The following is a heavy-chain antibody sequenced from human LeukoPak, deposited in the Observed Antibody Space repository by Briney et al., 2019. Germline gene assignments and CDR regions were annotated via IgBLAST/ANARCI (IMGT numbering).Heavy chain of an antibody. J-gene: IGHJ5*02. V-gene: IGHV4-38-2*02. CDR1: GYSISSGYY. D-gene: IGHD4-11*01. CDR2: IYHSGST. Sequence: SETLSLTCTVSGYSISSGYYWGWIRQPPGKGLEGNGSIYHSGSTYYNPSLKSRVTISVDTSKNQFSLKLTSVTAADTAVYYCARTTVTNIWFDPWGQGTPVTVSS. CDR3: ARTTVTNIWFDP.